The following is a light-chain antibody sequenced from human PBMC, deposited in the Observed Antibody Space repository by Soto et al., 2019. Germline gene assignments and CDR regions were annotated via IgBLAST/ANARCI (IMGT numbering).Light chain of an antibody. CDR2: GAS. CDR3: RHYNYLHTYT. CDR1: QSVSTN. V-gene: IGKV3-15*01. J-gene: IGKJ2*01. Sequence: ETVMTQSPATLSMSPGERVTLSCRASQSVSTNVDWYQQKHGQAPRLLIYGASTRATGIPPRFSGSWYATEFTLTSSRQQTEDFAGYYCRHYNYLHTYTFGQGTKLEMK.